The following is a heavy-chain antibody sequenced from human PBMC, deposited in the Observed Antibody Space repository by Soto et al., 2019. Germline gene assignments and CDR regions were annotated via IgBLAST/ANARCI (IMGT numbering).Heavy chain of an antibody. J-gene: IGHJ6*02. CDR3: ATSRFYCSGGSCYSGSYYYGMDV. V-gene: IGHV1-24*01. Sequence: VASVKVSCKVSGYTLTELSMHWVRQAPGKGLEWMGGFDPEDGETIYAQKFQGRVTMTEDTSTDTAYMELSSLRSEDTAVYYCATSRFYCSGGSCYSGSYYYGMDVWGQGTTVTVSS. CDR1: GYTLTELS. D-gene: IGHD2-15*01. CDR2: FDPEDGET.